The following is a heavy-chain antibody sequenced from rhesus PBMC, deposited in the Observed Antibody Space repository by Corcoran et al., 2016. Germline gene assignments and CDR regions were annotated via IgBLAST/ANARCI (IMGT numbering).Heavy chain of an antibody. J-gene: IGHJ4*01. Sequence: QVKLQESGPGLVKPLETLSLTCAVSGGSISGGYSYWSWIRQPPGKGLEWIGGSESSSGNNYYNHSLKIRVTMSKDTSKNQFSLKLRSVTAADTAVYYCARETRQWVQLGYFDDWGQGVLVTVSS. V-gene: IGHV4S12*01. CDR2: SESSSGNN. CDR1: GGSISGGYSY. D-gene: IGHD5-24*01. CDR3: ARETRQWVQLGYFDD.